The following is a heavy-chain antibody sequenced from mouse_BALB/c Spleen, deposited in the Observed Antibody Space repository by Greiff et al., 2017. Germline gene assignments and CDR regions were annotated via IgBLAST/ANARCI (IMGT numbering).Heavy chain of an antibody. CDR3: ALPRGDGFPYAMDY. D-gene: IGHD2-3*01. CDR2: ISYDGSN. CDR1: GYSITSGYY. V-gene: IGHV3-6*02. Sequence: EVQLQESGPGLVKPSQSLSLTCSVTGYSITSGYYWNWIPQFPGNKLEWMGYISYDGSNNYNPSLKNRISITRDTSKNQFFLKLNSVTTEDTATYYCALPRGDGFPYAMDYWGQGTSVTVSS. J-gene: IGHJ4*01.